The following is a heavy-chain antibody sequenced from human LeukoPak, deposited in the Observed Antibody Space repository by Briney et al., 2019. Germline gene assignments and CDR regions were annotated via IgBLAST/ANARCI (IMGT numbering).Heavy chain of an antibody. CDR3: AKSSYDGDYSLDY. D-gene: IGHD4-17*01. J-gene: IGHJ4*02. V-gene: IGHV3-23*01. CDR2: ISGRGITT. Sequence: PGGSLRLSCAASGFTFSTYGMTWVRQAPGKGLEWVAGISGRGITTAYAESVEGRFTISRDNSKNTLYVQMNSLRAEDTAVYYCAKSSYDGDYSLDYWGQGTLVTVSS. CDR1: GFTFSTYG.